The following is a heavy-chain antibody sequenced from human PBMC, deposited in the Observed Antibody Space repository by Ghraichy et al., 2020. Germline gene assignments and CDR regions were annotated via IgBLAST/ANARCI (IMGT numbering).Heavy chain of an antibody. V-gene: IGHV4-31*03. CDR3: ARDQVSGYGDHYYYYGMDV. CDR2: IYYSGST. D-gene: IGHD4-17*01. CDR1: GGSISSGGYY. J-gene: IGHJ6*02. Sequence: SETLSLTCTVSGGSISSGGYYWSWIRQHPGKGLEWIGYIYYSGSTYYNPSLKSRVTISVDTSKNQFSLKLSSVTAADTAVYYCARDQVSGYGDHYYYYGMDVWGQGTTVTVSS.